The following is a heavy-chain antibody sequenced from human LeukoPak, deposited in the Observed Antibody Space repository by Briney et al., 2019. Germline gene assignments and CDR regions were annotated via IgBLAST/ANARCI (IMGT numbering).Heavy chain of an antibody. J-gene: IGHJ4*02. V-gene: IGHV3-30*02. D-gene: IGHD6-19*01. Sequence: PAGGSLRLSCAASGFTFSSYGMHWVRQAPGKGLEWVAFIRYDGSNKYYADSVKGRFTISRDNSKNTLYLQMNSLRAEDTAVYYCAKACLEKAVAGLVDYWGQGTLVTVSS. CDR2: IRYDGSNK. CDR3: AKACLEKAVAGLVDY. CDR1: GFTFSSYG.